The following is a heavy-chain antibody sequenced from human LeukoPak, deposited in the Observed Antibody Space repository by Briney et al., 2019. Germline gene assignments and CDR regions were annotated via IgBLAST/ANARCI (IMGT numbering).Heavy chain of an antibody. V-gene: IGHV3-53*01. CDR2: IYSGGST. D-gene: IGHD3-22*01. J-gene: IGHJ4*02. CDR3: ARYYYDSSGYFD. CDR1: GFTVSSNY. Sequence: PGGSLRLSCAASGFTVSSNYMSWVRQAPGKGLEWVSVIYSGGSTYYADSVKGRFTISRDNSKNTLYLQMNSLRAEDTAVYYCARYYYDSSGYFDWGQGTLVTVSS.